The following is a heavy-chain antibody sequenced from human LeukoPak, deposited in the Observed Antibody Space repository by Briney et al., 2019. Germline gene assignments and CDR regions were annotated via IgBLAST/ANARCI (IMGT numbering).Heavy chain of an antibody. CDR1: GYTLSELS. CDR2: FDPEDGET. CDR3: ATATSGMGMAGRSALSYFDY. J-gene: IGHJ4*02. D-gene: IGHD6-19*01. V-gene: IGHV1-24*01. Sequence: GASVKVSCQVSGYTLSELSMHWVRQAPGKGLEWMGGFDPEDGETVYAQKFQGRVTMTEDASTETAYMELSSLRSEDTAVYYCATATSGMGMAGRSALSYFDYWGQGTLVTVST.